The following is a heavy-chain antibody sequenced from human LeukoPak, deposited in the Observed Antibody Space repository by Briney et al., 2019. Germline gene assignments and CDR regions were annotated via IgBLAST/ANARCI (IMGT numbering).Heavy chain of an antibody. CDR3: ARLDFWSGHKFDP. V-gene: IGHV4-39*01. CDR1: GGSISSSSYY. CDR2: ISYSGST. D-gene: IGHD3-3*01. J-gene: IGHJ5*02. Sequence: SETLSLTCTVSGGSISSSSYYWGWIRQPPGKGLEWIGSISYSGSTYYNPSLKSRVTISIDTSKNQFSLKLSSVTAADTAVYYCARLDFWSGHKFDPWGQGTLVTVSS.